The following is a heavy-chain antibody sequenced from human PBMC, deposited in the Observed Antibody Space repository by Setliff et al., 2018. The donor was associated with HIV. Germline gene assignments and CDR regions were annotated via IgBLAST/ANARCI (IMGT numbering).Heavy chain of an antibody. CDR1: GGSISSNSW. CDR3: ARAKYYYDTSAYYGSRDWYFDL. J-gene: IGHJ2*01. CDR2: IYHGGNT. V-gene: IGHV4-4*02. Sequence: PSETLSLTCDVSGGSISSNSWWTWVRQPPGKGLEWIGQIYHGGNTGYNPSLKSRLTMSIDTSKNQFSLKLNSVTAADTAVYYCARAKYYYDTSAYYGSRDWYFDLWGRGTLVTVSS. D-gene: IGHD3-22*01.